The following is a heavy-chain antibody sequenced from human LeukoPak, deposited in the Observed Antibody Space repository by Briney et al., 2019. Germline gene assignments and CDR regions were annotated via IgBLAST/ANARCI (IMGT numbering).Heavy chain of an antibody. V-gene: IGHV3-15*01. J-gene: IGHJ4*02. CDR2: IKSKTDGGTT. Sequence: GGSLRLSCAASGFTFTNAWMSWVRQAPGKGREWVGRIKSKTDGGTTDYAAPEKGRFTMSRDDSKNTMYLEMNGLQTEDTAVYYCTTHRYYYVIDYWGQGTLVTVSS. CDR3: TTHRYYYVIDY. CDR1: GFTFTNAW. D-gene: IGHD3-10*02.